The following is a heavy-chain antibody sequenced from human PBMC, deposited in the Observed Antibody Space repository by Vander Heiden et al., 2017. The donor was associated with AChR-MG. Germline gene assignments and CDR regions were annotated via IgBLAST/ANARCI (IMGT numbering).Heavy chain of an antibody. CDR1: GGTSSSSA. CDR2: SIPIFGTA. Sequence: QVQLVQSGAEVKQPASSVQVSCKASGGTSSSSAIGWGRQAPGQGLEWMGGSIPIFGTANYAQKFQGRVTITADKSTSTAYMELSSLRSEDTAVYYCARSRGGYYGSWYYYYGMDVWGQVTTVTVSS. CDR3: ARSRGGYYGSWYYYYGMDV. J-gene: IGHJ6*02. D-gene: IGHD3-22*01. V-gene: IGHV1-69*06.